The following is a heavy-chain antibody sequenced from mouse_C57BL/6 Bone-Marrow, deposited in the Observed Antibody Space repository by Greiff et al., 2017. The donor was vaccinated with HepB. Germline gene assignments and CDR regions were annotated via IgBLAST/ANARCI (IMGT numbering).Heavy chain of an antibody. CDR1: GFNIKDYY. V-gene: IGHV14-2*01. CDR3: AIDYYGSSYAMDY. CDR2: IDPEDGET. J-gene: IGHJ4*01. D-gene: IGHD1-1*01. Sequence: VQLKESGAELVKPGASVKLSCTASGFNIKDYYMHWVKQRTEQGLEWIGRIDPEDGETKYAPKFQGKATITADTSSNTAYLQLSSLTSEDTAVYYCAIDYYGSSYAMDYWGQGTSVTVSS.